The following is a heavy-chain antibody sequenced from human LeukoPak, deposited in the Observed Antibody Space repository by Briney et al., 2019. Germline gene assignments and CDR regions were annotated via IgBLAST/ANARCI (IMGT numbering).Heavy chain of an antibody. CDR3: ATVSADSSGYHYYFDY. CDR1: GFTFSSYA. J-gene: IGHJ4*02. D-gene: IGHD3-22*01. V-gene: IGHV3-23*01. Sequence: GGSLRLSCAASGFTFSSYAMSWVRQAPGKGLEWVSAISGSGGSTYYADSVKGRFTISRDNSKNTLYLQMNSLRAEDTAVCYCATVSADSSGYHYYFDYWGQGTLVTVSS. CDR2: ISGSGGST.